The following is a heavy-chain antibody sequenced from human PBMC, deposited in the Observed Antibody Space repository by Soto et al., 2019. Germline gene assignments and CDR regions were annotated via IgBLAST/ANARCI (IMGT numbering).Heavy chain of an antibody. J-gene: IGHJ4*02. CDR1: GFPFAPST. D-gene: IGHD2-21*02. CDR2: ISVSVGST. CDR3: AKRDVPHSTSNAYFYDH. V-gene: IGHV3-23*01. Sequence: GGSLRLSCGVSGFPFAPSTMSWVRQAPGKGLEWVSTISVSVGSTYSADSVQGRFTVSSDISDNTLFLRMTSLTADDTAVYFCAKRDVPHSTSNAYFYDHWGRGVLVTVSS.